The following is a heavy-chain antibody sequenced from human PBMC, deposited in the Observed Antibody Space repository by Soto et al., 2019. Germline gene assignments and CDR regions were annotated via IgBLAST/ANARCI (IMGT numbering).Heavy chain of an antibody. V-gene: IGHV3-23*01. CDR2: ISGSGVDT. Sequence: EVQLLESGAGLVQPGGSLRLSGAASGFTFRNYPMTWVRKAPGKGLDWVSTISGSGVDTYYPDSVKGRVTISRDNSKNTLYLQINSLRAEDTAVYYCAKGGLLPRANRSFWGQGTLVTVSS. CDR1: GFTFRNYP. CDR3: AKGGLLPRANRSF. D-gene: IGHD2-2*01. J-gene: IGHJ4*02.